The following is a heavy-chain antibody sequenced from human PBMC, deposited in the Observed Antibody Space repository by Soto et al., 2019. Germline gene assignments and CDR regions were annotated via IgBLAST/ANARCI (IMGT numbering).Heavy chain of an antibody. CDR3: ARGGMAPAYYNAMDV. J-gene: IGHJ6*02. D-gene: IGHD2-8*01. CDR2: IHTSGNT. V-gene: IGHV4-4*07. CDR1: AGSISTYY. Sequence: ETLSLTCTVSAGSISTYYWNWIRQSAGKGLEWIGQIHTSGNTNYDPALTGRVSMSLDASRNQFSLRLTSATAADTATYYCARGGMAPAYYNAMDVWGRGAKVTVSS.